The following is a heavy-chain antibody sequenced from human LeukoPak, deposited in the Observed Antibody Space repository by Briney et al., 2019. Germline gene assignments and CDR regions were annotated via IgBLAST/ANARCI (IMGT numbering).Heavy chain of an antibody. CDR3: ARRIRGSDKRALPPSHDYVWGSYRRNHYYYYMDV. Sequence: SETLSLTCTVSGGSISSSSYYWGWIRQPPGKGLEWIGSIYYSGSTYYNPSLKSRVTISVDTSKNQFSLKLSSVTAADTAVYYCARRIRGSDKRALPPSHDYVWGSYRRNHYYYYMDVWGKGTTVTISS. D-gene: IGHD3-16*02. J-gene: IGHJ6*03. CDR2: IYYSGST. V-gene: IGHV4-39*07. CDR1: GGSISSSSYY.